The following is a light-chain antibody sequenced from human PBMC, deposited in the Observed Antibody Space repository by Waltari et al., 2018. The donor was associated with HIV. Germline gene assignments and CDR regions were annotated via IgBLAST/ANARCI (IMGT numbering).Light chain of an antibody. J-gene: IGKJ2*01. CDR2: LGS. V-gene: IGKV2-28*01. CDR1: QSLLHRNGNNY. CDR3: MQALQTPYT. Sequence: EIVMTQSPVYLAVSPGEPASIPCRSSQSLLHRNGNNYLDWSLQKPGQSPQFLMSLGSNRASGVPGRLTGSGSGSDFTLKISRVEAEDVGIYYCMQALQTPYTFGLGTRLEI.